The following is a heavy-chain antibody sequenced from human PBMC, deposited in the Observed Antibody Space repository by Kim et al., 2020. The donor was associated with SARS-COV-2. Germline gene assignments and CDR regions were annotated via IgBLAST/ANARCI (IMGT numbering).Heavy chain of an antibody. CDR2: IYSGGST. CDR3: ARESTGGLGSYGVYYYYGMDV. CDR1: GFTVSSNY. J-gene: IGHJ6*02. D-gene: IGHD3-10*01. V-gene: IGHV3-66*01. Sequence: GGSLRLSCAASGFTVSSNYMSWVRQAPGKGLEWVSVIYSGGSTYYADSVKGRFTISRDNSKNTLYLQMNSLRAEDTAVYYCARESTGGLGSYGVYYYYGMDVWGQGTTVTVSS.